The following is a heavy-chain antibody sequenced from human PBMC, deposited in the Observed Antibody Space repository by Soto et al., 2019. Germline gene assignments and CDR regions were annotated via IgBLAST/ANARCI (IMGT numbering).Heavy chain of an antibody. Sequence: GGSLKLSCAGSGFMFSNYGMSWVRRAPGKGLERVAGLTIVAYYTDSVKGRFTISRDNSKNTLYLQMNSLSAEDTAVYYCAKSYSDYVEYFQHWGQGT. CDR2: LTIVA. CDR1: GFMFSNYG. V-gene: IGHV3-23*01. CDR3: AKSYSDYVEYFQH. J-gene: IGHJ1*01. D-gene: IGHD3-16*01.